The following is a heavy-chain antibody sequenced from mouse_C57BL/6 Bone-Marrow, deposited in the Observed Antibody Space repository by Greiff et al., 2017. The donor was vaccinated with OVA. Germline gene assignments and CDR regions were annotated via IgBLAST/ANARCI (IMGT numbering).Heavy chain of an antibody. CDR2: INPYNGGT. Sequence: EVKLVESGPVLVKPGASVKMSCKASGYTFTDYYMNWVKQSHGKSLEWIGVINPYNGGTSYNQKFKGKATLTVDKSSSTAYMELNSLTSEDSAVYYCARGIYYYGSSLFAYWGQGTLVTVSA. D-gene: IGHD1-1*01. V-gene: IGHV1-19*01. J-gene: IGHJ3*01. CDR1: GYTFTDYY. CDR3: ARGIYYYGSSLFAY.